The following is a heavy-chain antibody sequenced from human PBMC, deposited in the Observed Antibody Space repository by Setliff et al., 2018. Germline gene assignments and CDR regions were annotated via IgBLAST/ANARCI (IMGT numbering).Heavy chain of an antibody. CDR1: GGSTTSGSYY. Sequence: SQTLSLTCAVSGGSTTSGSYYWSWIRQPAGEGLEWIGRLRIGFSNIYNPSLKGRVTISADTSTNHFSLKLTSVTAADTAVYYCARDNTIVGATDYWGQGALVTVSS. J-gene: IGHJ4*02. CDR3: ARDNTIVGATDY. D-gene: IGHD1-26*01. V-gene: IGHV4-61*02. CDR2: LRIGFSN.